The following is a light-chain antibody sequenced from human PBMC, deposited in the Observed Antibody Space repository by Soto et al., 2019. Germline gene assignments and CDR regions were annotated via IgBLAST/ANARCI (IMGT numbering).Light chain of an antibody. CDR2: EVT. V-gene: IGLV2-14*01. J-gene: IGLJ2*01. CDR1: SSDVGGYNY. CDR3: SSYTSSSTLVI. Sequence: QSVLTQPASVSGSPGQSITISCTGTSSDVGGYNYVSWYQQYPGKAPKLLIYEVTNRPLGVSNRFSGSKSVNTASLTISGLQAEDEADYYCSSYTSSSTLVIFGGGTKLTVL.